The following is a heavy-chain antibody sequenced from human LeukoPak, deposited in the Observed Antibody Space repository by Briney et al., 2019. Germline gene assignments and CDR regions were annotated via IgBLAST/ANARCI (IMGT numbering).Heavy chain of an antibody. Sequence: GGSLRLSCAASRFTFSSYWMHWVRQAPGKGLVWVSRINSDGSSTNYADSVKGRFTISRDNAKNTLYLQMNSLRAEDTAVYYCARDWDTDGMHVGRQGTTVTVSS. CDR2: INSDGSST. J-gene: IGHJ6*02. D-gene: IGHD1-26*01. CDR1: RFTFSSYW. V-gene: IGHV3-74*01. CDR3: ARDWDTDGMHV.